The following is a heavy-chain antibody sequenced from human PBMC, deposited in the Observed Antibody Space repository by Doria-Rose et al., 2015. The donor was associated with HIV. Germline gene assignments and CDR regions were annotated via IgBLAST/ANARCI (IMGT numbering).Heavy chain of an antibody. CDR1: GGSISHYY. CDR3: ARVLSGTYDY. V-gene: IGHV4-59*01. Sequence: QVQLQESGPGLVKPSETLSLTCSVSGGSISHYYWSWIRQPPGKGLEYIGDIFYTGSTNYSPSIKSRVSISIDTSKNKFSLRLSSATAADTAVYYCARVLSGTYDYWGQGTLVTVSS. D-gene: IGHD1-26*01. CDR2: IFYTGST. J-gene: IGHJ4*02.